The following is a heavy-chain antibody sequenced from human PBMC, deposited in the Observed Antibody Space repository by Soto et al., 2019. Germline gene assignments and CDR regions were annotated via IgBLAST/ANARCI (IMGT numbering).Heavy chain of an antibody. CDR2: IYWDDDK. D-gene: IGHD2-21*02. V-gene: IGHV2-5*02. CDR3: AHRRVTVEFDS. CDR1: GFSLSTSGVG. Sequence: QITLKESGPTLVKPTQTLTLTCTFSGFSLSTSGVGVGWIRQPPGKALEWLALIYWDDDKRYSPSLKSRLTITKDTSKNLVVLTMTNMDPEDTATYSCAHRRVTVEFDSWGQGTLVTVSS. J-gene: IGHJ4*02.